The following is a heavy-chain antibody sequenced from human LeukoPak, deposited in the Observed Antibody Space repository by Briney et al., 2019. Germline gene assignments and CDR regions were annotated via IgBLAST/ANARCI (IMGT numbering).Heavy chain of an antibody. J-gene: IGHJ4*02. D-gene: IGHD2-2*01. Sequence: SETLSLTCAVYGGSFSGYYWSWIRQPPGKGLEWIGETNHSGSTNYNPSLKSRVTISVDTSKNQFSLKLSSVTAADTAVYYCARGEGVPAATYYFDYWGQGTLVTVSS. CDR2: TNHSGST. CDR1: GGSFSGYY. V-gene: IGHV4-34*01. CDR3: ARGEGVPAATYYFDY.